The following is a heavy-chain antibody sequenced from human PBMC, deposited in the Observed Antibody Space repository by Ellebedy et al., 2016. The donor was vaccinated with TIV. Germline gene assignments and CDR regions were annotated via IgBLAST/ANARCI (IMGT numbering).Heavy chain of an antibody. CDR2: IKSKTDGGTT. CDR3: TTDSTSFVLRFLEWLLRHDY. CDR1: GFTFSNAW. D-gene: IGHD3-3*01. Sequence: GGSLRLXXAASGFTFSNAWMSWVRQAPGKGLEWVGRIKSKTDGGTTDYAAPVKGRFTISRDDSKNTLYLQMNSLKTEDTAVYYCTTDSTSFVLRFLEWLLRHDYWGQGTLVTVSS. V-gene: IGHV3-15*01. J-gene: IGHJ4*02.